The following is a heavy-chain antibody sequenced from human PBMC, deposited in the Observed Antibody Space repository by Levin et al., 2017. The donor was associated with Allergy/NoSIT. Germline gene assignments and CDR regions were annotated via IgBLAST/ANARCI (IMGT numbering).Heavy chain of an antibody. V-gene: IGHV3-21*01. CDR1: GFTFSSYS. CDR2: ISSSSSYI. Sequence: GESLKISCAASGFTFSSYSMNWVRQAPGKGLEWVSSISSSSSYIYYADSVKGRFTISRDNAKNSLYLQMNSLRAEDTAVYYCARGCYDSSGISDYWGQGTLVTVSS. CDR3: ARGCYDSSGISDY. D-gene: IGHD3-22*01. J-gene: IGHJ4*02.